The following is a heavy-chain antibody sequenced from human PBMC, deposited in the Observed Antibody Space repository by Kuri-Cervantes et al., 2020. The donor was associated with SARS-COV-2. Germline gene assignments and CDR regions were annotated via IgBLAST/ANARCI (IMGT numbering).Heavy chain of an antibody. CDR3: ARQLVGLGYSSSWLIDRSVLDNFDY. D-gene: IGHD6-13*01. CDR2: IYHSGST. CDR1: GFTFSDYY. Sequence: ESLKISCAASGFTFSDYYMSWIRQAPGKGLEWIGSIYHSGSTYYNPSLKSRVTISVDTSKNQFSLKLSSVTAADTAVYYCARQLVGLGYSSSWLIDRSVLDNFDYWGQGTLVTVSS. V-gene: IGHV4-38-2*01. J-gene: IGHJ4*02.